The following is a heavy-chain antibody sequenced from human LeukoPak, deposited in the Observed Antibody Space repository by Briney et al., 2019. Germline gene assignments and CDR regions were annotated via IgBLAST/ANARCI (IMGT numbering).Heavy chain of an antibody. CDR3: ARDESRKDIVVVPAFDI. CDR2: INPNSGGT. J-gene: IGHJ3*02. D-gene: IGHD2-2*01. Sequence: ASVKVSCKASGYTFTGYYMHWVRQAPGQGLEWMGWINPNSGGTNYAQKFQGRVTMTTDTSTSTAYMELRSLRSDDTAVYYCARDESRKDIVVVPAFDIWGQGTMVTVSS. V-gene: IGHV1-2*02. CDR1: GYTFTGYY.